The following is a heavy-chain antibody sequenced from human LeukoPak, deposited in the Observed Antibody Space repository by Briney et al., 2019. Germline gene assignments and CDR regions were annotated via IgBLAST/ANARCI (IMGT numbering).Heavy chain of an antibody. CDR3: ARGNPNRNALDL. J-gene: IGHJ3*01. D-gene: IGHD1-14*01. Sequence: GGTLTLTCTASGVTMNSNLNNWVRHAQRPGQERVAIIKKDGSEESYLDSVKGRFTVSRDNAKNSLFLQMYSLIGEDTAVYYCARGNPNRNALDLWGQGTMVTISS. CDR2: IKKDGSEE. V-gene: IGHV3-7*01. CDR1: GVTMNSNL.